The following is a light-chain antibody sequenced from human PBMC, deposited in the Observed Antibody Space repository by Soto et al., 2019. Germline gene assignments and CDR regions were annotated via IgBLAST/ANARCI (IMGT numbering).Light chain of an antibody. J-gene: IGKJ5*01. Sequence: DIQLTQSPSFLSASVGDRVTITCRASQGLSSDLAWYQQKPGKAPKLLIYAASTLQSGVPSRFSGSGSGTEFTLTISSLQPEDFATYCCQQLNSYPITFGPGTRLDIK. CDR3: QQLNSYPIT. CDR2: AAS. CDR1: QGLSSD. V-gene: IGKV1-9*01.